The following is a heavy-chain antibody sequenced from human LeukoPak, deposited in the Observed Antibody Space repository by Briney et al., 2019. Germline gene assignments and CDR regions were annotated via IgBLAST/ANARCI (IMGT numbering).Heavy chain of an antibody. CDR2: INPSGTT. CDR3: AKCSETGTTRWFDP. V-gene: IGHV1-46*01. Sequence: ASVKVPCKASGYTFTSYCLHGVRQAPGQGLEWMGLINPSGTTTYAQNFQGRVTMTRHTSASTAYMELSSLTSDDAAVYYCAKCSETGTTRWFDPWGQGTLVTVSS. D-gene: IGHD1-7*01. J-gene: IGHJ5*02. CDR1: GYTFTSYC.